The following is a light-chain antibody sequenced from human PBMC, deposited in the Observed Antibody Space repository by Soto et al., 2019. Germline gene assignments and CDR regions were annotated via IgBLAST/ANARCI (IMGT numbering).Light chain of an antibody. J-gene: IGKJ4*01. CDR3: QQYGSSPPLT. CDR2: GAS. V-gene: IGKV3-20*01. CDR1: QSVSSSY. Sequence: EIVLTQSPGTLSLSPGERATLSCRASQSVSSSYLAWYQQKPGQAPRLLIYGASSRATGIPDRFSGSGSGTDFTLNISSLEPEDFAVYYCQQYGSSPPLTFGGGTKVEIK.